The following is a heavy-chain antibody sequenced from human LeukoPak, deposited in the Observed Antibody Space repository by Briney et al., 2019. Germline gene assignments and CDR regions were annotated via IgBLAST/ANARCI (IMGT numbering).Heavy chain of an antibody. Sequence: SETLSLTCTVSGGSISSYYWSWIRQPPGKGLEWIGYIYYSGSTNYNPSLKSRVTISVDKSKNQFSLKLGSVTAADTAVYYCASTHGWGSYPLDYWGQGTLVTVSS. CDR3: ASTHGWGSYPLDY. D-gene: IGHD3-10*01. V-gene: IGHV4-59*12. CDR1: GGSISSYY. J-gene: IGHJ4*02. CDR2: IYYSGST.